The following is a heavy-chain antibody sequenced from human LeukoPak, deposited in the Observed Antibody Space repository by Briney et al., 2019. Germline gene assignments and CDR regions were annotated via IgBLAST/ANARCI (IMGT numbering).Heavy chain of an antibody. CDR1: GFTFSRYA. Sequence: HPGGSLRLSCAASGFTFSRYAMHWVRQAPGKGLEWVAVISYDGSNKYYADSVKGRFTISRDNSKNTLYLQMNSLRAEDTAVYYCARSRLGGGDAFDIWGQGTMVTVSS. D-gene: IGHD2-15*01. CDR3: ARSRLGGGDAFDI. CDR2: ISYDGSNK. V-gene: IGHV3-30*04. J-gene: IGHJ3*02.